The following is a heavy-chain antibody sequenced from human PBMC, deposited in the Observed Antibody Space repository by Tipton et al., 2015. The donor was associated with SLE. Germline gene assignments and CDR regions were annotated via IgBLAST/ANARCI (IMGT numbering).Heavy chain of an antibody. CDR2: ISYDGSNK. J-gene: IGHJ4*02. CDR3: AREGISGYYDSSGYYG. Sequence: SLRLSCAASGFTFSTYAMHWVRQAPGKGLEWVAVISYDGSNKYYADSVKGRFTISRDNSKNTLYLQMNSLRADDTAVYYCAREGISGYYDSSGYYGWGQGTLVTVSS. CDR1: GFTFSTYA. D-gene: IGHD3-22*01. V-gene: IGHV3-30*04.